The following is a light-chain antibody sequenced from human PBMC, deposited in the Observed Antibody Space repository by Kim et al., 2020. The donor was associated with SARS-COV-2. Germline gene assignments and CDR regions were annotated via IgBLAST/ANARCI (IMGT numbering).Light chain of an antibody. CDR3: QQNGSSPLT. Sequence: SPGERTTLSCRASQTVNSNYLAWYQQQPGRAPRLLIFAASSRATGIPDRFSGSGSGTDFTLTISRLEPEDFAVYYCQQNGSSPLTFGGGTKVDIK. CDR2: AAS. CDR1: QTVNSNY. J-gene: IGKJ4*01. V-gene: IGKV3-20*01.